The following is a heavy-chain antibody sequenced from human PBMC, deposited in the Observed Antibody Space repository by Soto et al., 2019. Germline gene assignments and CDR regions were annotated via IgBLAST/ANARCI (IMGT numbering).Heavy chain of an antibody. CDR2: INPSGGST. V-gene: IGHV1-46*01. D-gene: IGHD2-21*02. Sequence: ASVKVSCKASGYTFTSYYMHWVRQAPGQGLEWMGIINPSGGSTSYAQKFQGRVTMTRDTSTSTVYMELSSLRSEDTAVYYCAREYCGGDCYRDFRQPIDYWGQGTLVTVS. J-gene: IGHJ4*02. CDR1: GYTFTSYY. CDR3: AREYCGGDCYRDFRQPIDY.